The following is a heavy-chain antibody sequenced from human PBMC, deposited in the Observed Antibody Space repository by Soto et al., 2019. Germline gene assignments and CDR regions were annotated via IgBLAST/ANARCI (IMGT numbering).Heavy chain of an antibody. CDR3: AKNRQFRSYYESAGHYDN. J-gene: IGHJ4*02. V-gene: IGHV3-23*01. CDR2: ISGSGGVT. CDR1: GFTFKNYD. Sequence: EVELLESGGGLVQPGGSLRLSCVASGFTFKNYDMRWIRQAQGKGLEWVSGISGSGGVTYYADSVKGRFTISRDNSKNTLYLQMNSLRAEDTAIYYCAKNRQFRSYYESAGHYDNWGQGTLVTVSS. D-gene: IGHD3-10*01.